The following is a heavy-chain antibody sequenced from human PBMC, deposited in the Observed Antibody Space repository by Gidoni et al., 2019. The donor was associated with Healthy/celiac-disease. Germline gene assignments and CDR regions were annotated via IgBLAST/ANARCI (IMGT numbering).Heavy chain of an antibody. CDR1: GFTFSSYT. V-gene: IGHV3-48*04. CDR3: ARAYCSGGNCSRAY. Sequence: EVQLVESGGGLVQPGGSLRLSCTASGFTFSSYTMNWVRQAPGKGLAFISYITSSSSTIYYADPVKGRFTISRDDAKNSLYLQMNSLRAEDTAVYYCARAYCSGGNCSRAYWGQGTLVTVSS. D-gene: IGHD2-15*01. CDR2: ITSSSSTI. J-gene: IGHJ4*02.